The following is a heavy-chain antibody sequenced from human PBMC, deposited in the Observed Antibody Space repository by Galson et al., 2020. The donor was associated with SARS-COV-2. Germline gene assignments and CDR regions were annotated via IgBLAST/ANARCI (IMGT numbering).Heavy chain of an antibody. CDR2: IWYDGSNK. CDR1: GFTFSSYG. CDR3: AKGGYSYGYAAGEFDY. D-gene: IGHD5-18*01. V-gene: IGHV3-33*06. Sequence: QLGESLKISCAASGFTFSSYGMHWVRQAPGKGLEWVAVIWYDGSNKYYADSVKGRFTISSDNSKNTLYLQMNSLRAEDTAVYYCAKGGYSYGYAAGEFDYWGQGTLVTVSS. J-gene: IGHJ4*02.